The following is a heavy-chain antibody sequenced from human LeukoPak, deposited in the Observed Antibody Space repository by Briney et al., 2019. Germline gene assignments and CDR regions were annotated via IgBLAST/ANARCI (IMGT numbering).Heavy chain of an antibody. CDR1: GYTFTSYG. V-gene: IGHV1-18*01. CDR3: ARGSTIFGVVILYYYYGMDV. Sequence: ASVKVSCTASGYTFTSYGISWVRQAPGQGLEWMGWISAYNGNTNYAQKLQGRVTMTTDTSTSTAYMELRSLRSDDTAVYYCARGSTIFGVVILYYYYGMDVWGQGTTVTVSS. J-gene: IGHJ6*02. CDR2: ISAYNGNT. D-gene: IGHD3-3*01.